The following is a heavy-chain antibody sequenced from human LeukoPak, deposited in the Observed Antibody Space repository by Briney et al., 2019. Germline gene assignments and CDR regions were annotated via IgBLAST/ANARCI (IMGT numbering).Heavy chain of an antibody. CDR2: IFNSGST. V-gene: IGHV4-39*07. D-gene: IGHD3-22*01. CDR3: ARAIAATSSGYYSYFDY. J-gene: IGHJ4*02. CDR1: GGSISSSKYY. Sequence: PSETLSLTCTVSGGSISSSKYYWGWIRQPPGKGLEWIGTIFNSGSTYYNPSLKSRVTISVDTSKNQFSLKLSSVTAADTAVYYCARAIAATSSGYYSYFDYWGQGTLVTVSS.